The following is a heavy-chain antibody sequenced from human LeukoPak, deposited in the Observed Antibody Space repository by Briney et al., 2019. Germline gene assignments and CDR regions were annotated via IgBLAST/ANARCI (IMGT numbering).Heavy chain of an antibody. V-gene: IGHV3-7*01. CDR3: AKEYDSGGYGANFDY. CDR2: IKEDGSEI. Sequence: GGSLRLSCAASGFTFSNYWMNWVRQAPGKGPEWVANIKEDGSEIYYVDSVKGRFTISRDNAKNSLYLQMDSLRAEDTAVYYCAKEYDSGGYGANFDYWGQGTLVTVSS. D-gene: IGHD3-10*01. J-gene: IGHJ4*02. CDR1: GFTFSNYW.